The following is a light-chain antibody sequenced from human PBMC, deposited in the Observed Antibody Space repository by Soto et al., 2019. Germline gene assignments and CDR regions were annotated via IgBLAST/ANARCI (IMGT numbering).Light chain of an antibody. J-gene: IGLJ1*01. Sequence: QSALTQPPSASGSPGQSVTISCTGTKNDIGVYDFVSWYQHHPGKAPRLIIYEVVQRPSGVPDRFSGSKSGNTASLTISGLQAEDEADYYCNSDTTSSTYVFGTGTKVTVL. CDR2: EVV. CDR3: NSDTTSSTYV. CDR1: KNDIGVYDF. V-gene: IGLV2-18*02.